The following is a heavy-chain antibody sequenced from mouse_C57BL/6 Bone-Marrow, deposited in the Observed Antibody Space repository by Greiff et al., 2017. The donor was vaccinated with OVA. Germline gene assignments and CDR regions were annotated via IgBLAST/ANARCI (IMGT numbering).Heavy chain of an antibody. CDR3: ARPPSYYYGSSYGYCDV. Sequence: QVQLQQPGAELVKPGASVKMSCKASGYTFTSYWITWVKQRPGQGLEWIGDIYPGSGSTNYNEKFKSKATLTVDTSSSTAYMQLSSLTSEDSAVYYCARPPSYYYGSSYGYCDVWGTGTTVTVSS. J-gene: IGHJ1*03. V-gene: IGHV1-55*01. D-gene: IGHD1-1*01. CDR2: IYPGSGST. CDR1: GYTFTSYW.